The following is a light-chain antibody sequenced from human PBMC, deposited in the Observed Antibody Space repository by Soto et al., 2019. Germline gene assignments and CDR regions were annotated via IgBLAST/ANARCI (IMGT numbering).Light chain of an antibody. V-gene: IGKV1-5*03. CDR1: QSISSW. CDR2: KAS. CDR3: QPYNSLWT. Sequence: DIQMTQSPSTLSASVGDRVTITCRASQSISSWLAWYQQKPGEAPKLLIYKASSLESGVPSRFSGSGSGTEFALTISSLQPDEFATYYCQPYNSLWTVGQGTKVE. J-gene: IGKJ1*01.